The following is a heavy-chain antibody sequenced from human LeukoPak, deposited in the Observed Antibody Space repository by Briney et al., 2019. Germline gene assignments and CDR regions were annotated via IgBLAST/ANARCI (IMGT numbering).Heavy chain of an antibody. J-gene: IGHJ4*02. D-gene: IGHD6-13*01. V-gene: IGHV3-7*01. CDR1: GFTFSSYW. Sequence: GGSLRLSCAASGFTFSSYWMSWVRQAPGKGLEWVANIKQDGSEKYYVDSVKGRFTISRDNAKNSLYLQMNSLRAEDTAVYYCARDLFRRAAGSDYWGQGTLVTVSS. CDR2: IKQDGSEK. CDR3: ARDLFRRAAGSDY.